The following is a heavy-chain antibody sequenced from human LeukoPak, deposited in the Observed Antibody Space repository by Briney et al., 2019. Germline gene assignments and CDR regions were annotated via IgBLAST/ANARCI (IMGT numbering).Heavy chain of an antibody. CDR3: ARNTELDP. V-gene: IGHV3-30-3*01. D-gene: IGHD1-26*01. Sequence: VGSLRLSCAASGFTPTSYAMHWVRQAPGKGREWGAVISYDGSNKYYADSVKGRFTISRDNSKNTLYLQMNRLRAEDTAVYYCARNTELDPWGQGRLVTVSS. CDR2: ISYDGSNK. CDR1: GFTPTSYA. J-gene: IGHJ5*02.